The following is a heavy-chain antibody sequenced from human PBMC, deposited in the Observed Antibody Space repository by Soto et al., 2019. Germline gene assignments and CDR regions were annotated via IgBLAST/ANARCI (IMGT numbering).Heavy chain of an antibody. D-gene: IGHD4-17*01. V-gene: IGHV3-30*18. CDR1: GLTFSSYG. CDR3: AKDHNDYGDFFDY. J-gene: IGHJ4*02. Sequence: QVQLVESGGGVVQPGRSLRRSCAASGLTFSSYGMHWVRQAPGKGLEWVAIISKDGSNKYYADSVKGRFTISRDNSKSTLNLQMNSLRAEDTAVYYCAKDHNDYGDFFDYWGQGTLVTVSS. CDR2: ISKDGSNK.